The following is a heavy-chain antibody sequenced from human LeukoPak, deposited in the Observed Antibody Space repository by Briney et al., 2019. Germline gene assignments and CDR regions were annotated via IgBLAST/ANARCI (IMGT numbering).Heavy chain of an antibody. D-gene: IGHD1-26*01. CDR1: GGTFSSYA. J-gene: IGHJ4*02. CDR2: IIPILGIA. V-gene: IGHV1-69*04. Sequence: ASVKVSCKASGGTFSSYAISWVRQAPGQGLEWMGRIIPILGIANYTQKFQGRVTITADKSTSTACMELSSLRSEDTAVYYCASGIVGATTADEIDYWGQGTLVTVSS. CDR3: ASGIVGATTADEIDY.